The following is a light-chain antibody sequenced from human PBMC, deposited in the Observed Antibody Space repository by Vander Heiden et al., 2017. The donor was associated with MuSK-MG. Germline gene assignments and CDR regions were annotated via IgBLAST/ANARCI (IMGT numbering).Light chain of an antibody. V-gene: IGLV2-8*01. CDR1: SSDRGSFNA. CDR2: EVN. CDR3: GSYAGKNNFV. Sequence: SARTQPPSAPGSVGQSVTFPCTGTSSDRGSFNAFSLYQQHPCKVPTLIIYEVNKRPAGVPDSCSGSKSDNTASLTVSGLQDEDEADYYSGSYAGKNNFVFGSGTKVTVL. J-gene: IGLJ1*01.